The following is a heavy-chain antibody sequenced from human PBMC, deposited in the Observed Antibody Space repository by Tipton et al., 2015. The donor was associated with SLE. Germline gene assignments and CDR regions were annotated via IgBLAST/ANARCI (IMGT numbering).Heavy chain of an antibody. D-gene: IGHD6-13*01. V-gene: IGHV4-4*07. CDR1: GDSMNNYY. Sequence: TLSLTCSVSGDSMNNYYWSWIRQPAGKGLEWIGRIYNGGSTNYNPSLMSRVTMSVDTSKNQFSLKVNSVTAADTAVYYCASHSSNWNYFDYWGQGTLVTVSS. CDR2: IYNGGST. J-gene: IGHJ4*02. CDR3: ASHSSNWNYFDY.